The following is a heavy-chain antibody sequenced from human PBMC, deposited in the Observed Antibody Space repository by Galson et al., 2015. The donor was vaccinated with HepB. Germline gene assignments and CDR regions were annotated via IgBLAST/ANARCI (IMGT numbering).Heavy chain of an antibody. CDR1: GFSFRGFG. J-gene: IGHJ5*02. D-gene: IGHD6-13*01. CDR2: ISYDGTSK. CDR3: GKDGSYVPSKAAADTIDI. Sequence: SLRLSCAASGFSFRGFGMHWVRQAAGGGLEWVADISYDGTSKYYGDSVRGRFTISRDNSRNTLYLEMNSPRPEDTAVYFCGKDGSYVPSKAAADTIDIWGQGTLVTVSS. V-gene: IGHV3-30*18.